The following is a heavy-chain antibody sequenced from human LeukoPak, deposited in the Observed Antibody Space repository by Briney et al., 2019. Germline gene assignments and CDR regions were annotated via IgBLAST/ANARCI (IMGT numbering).Heavy chain of an antibody. V-gene: IGHV3-30-3*01. J-gene: IGHJ4*02. CDR2: ISYDGSNK. Sequence: GGSLRLSCAASGFTFSSYAMHWVRQAPGKGLEWVAVISYDGSNKYYADSVKGRFTISRDNSKNTLYLQMNSLRAEDTAVYYCARWRSSSYILDYWGQGTLVTVSS. CDR3: ARWRSSSYILDY. D-gene: IGHD6-6*01. CDR1: GFTFSSYA.